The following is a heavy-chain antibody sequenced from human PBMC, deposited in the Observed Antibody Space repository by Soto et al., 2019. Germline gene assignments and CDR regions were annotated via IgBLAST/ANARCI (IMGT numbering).Heavy chain of an antibody. D-gene: IGHD6-13*01. Sequence: GGSLRLSCIASGFTFESYGMHWVRQAPGKGLEWVAVISHEGVTKNYADSVKGRFTVSRDNSKDTLYLQLNSLRAEDTAVYYCAKDPKQLVLALDYWGQGTLVTVSS. CDR2: ISHEGVTK. CDR1: GFTFESYG. CDR3: AKDPKQLVLALDY. V-gene: IGHV3-30*18. J-gene: IGHJ4*02.